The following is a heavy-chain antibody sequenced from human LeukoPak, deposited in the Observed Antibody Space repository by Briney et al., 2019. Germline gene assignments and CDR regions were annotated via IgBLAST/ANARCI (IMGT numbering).Heavy chain of an antibody. V-gene: IGHV4-4*02. CDR2: IYHSGSP. J-gene: IGHJ4*02. Sequence: PSETLSLTCAVSGGSISSNNWWGWVRQPPGKGLEWIGEIYHSGSPNYNPSLKSRVTISVDKSRNHFSLNLSSVTAADTAVYYCARVNINNWHSCDYWGQGTLVAVSS. CDR1: GGSISSNNW. D-gene: IGHD1-1*01. CDR3: ARVNINNWHSCDY.